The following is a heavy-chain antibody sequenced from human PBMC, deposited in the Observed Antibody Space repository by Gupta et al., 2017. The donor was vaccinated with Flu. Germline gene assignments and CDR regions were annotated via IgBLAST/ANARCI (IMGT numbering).Heavy chain of an antibody. V-gene: IGHV3-74*01. J-gene: IGHJ6*02. CDR3: ARNAAYCSSTSCEDYYGMDV. D-gene: IGHD2-2*01. CDR2: INSDGSST. Sequence: MHWVRQAPGKGLVWVSRINSDGSSTSYADSVKGRFTISRDNAKNTLYLQMNSLRAEDTAVYYCARNAAYCSSTSCEDYYGMDVWGQGTTVTVSS.